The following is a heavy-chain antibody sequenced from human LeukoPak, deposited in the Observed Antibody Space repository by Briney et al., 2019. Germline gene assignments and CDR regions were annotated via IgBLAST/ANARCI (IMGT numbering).Heavy chain of an antibody. CDR2: ISAYNGNT. CDR3: VRYEAYCGGDCYSDY. V-gene: IGHV1-18*01. J-gene: IGHJ4*02. CDR1: GYTFTSYA. D-gene: IGHD2-21*02. Sequence: ASVKVSCKASGYTFTSYAMNWVRQAPGQGLEWMGWISAYNGNTNYAQKLQGRVTMTTDTSTSTAYMELRSLRSDDTAVYYCVRYEAYCGGDCYSDYWGQGTLVTVSS.